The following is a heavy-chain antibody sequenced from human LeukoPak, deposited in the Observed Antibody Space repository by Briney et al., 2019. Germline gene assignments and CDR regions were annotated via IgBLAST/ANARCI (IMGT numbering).Heavy chain of an antibody. J-gene: IGHJ4*02. CDR3: ARDWSDSSGRPIDY. D-gene: IGHD6-19*01. V-gene: IGHV3-7*01. CDR1: GFTFSTYW. Sequence: GGSLRLSCAASGFTFSTYWMSWVRQAPGGGLEWVANIKYDGNEKHYVDSVKGRFTISRDNAENSLYLQMNSLRVEDTAVYSCARDWSDSSGRPIDYWGQGTLVTVSS. CDR2: IKYDGNEK.